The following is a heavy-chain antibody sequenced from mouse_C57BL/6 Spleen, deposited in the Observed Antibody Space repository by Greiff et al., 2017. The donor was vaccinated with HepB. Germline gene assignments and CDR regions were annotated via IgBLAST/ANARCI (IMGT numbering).Heavy chain of an antibody. CDR3: ARRGQPGAMDY. V-gene: IGHV5-15*01. CDR1: GFTFSDYG. J-gene: IGHJ4*01. Sequence: EVMLVESGGGLVQPGGSLKLSCAASGFTFSDYGMAWVRQAPRKGPEWVAFISNLAYSIYYADTVTGRFTISRENAKNTLYLEMSSLRSEDTAMYYCARRGQPGAMDYWGQGTSVTVSS. CDR2: ISNLAYSI.